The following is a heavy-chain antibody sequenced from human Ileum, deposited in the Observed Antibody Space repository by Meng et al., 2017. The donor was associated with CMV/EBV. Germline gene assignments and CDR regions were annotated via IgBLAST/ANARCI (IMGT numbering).Heavy chain of an antibody. CDR3: ARDQMQFYSSFSKGYFDY. D-gene: IGHD6-19*01. CDR1: GYLFSRSSYY. V-gene: IGHV4-39*07. J-gene: IGHJ4*02. CDR2: IYYTEST. Sequence: LQESGPGLVKPSEPLSLTCTVCGYLFSRSSYYWGWIRQSPGKGLEWIGTIYYTESTYYNPSLSSRVTMSLDTSTNQFSLQLTSVTAADTAIYYCARDQMQFYSSFSKGYFDYWGRGTLVTVSS.